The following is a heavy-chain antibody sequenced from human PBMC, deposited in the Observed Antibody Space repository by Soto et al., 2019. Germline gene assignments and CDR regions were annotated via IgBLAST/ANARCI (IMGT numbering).Heavy chain of an antibody. J-gene: IGHJ6*02. V-gene: IGHV3-23*01. CDR2: ISGSGGST. CDR3: ARALYYYYGMDV. Sequence: PGKGLEWVSAISGSGGSTYYADSVKGRFTISRDNSKNTLYLQMNSLRAEDTAVYYCARALYYYYGMDVWGQGTTVTVSS.